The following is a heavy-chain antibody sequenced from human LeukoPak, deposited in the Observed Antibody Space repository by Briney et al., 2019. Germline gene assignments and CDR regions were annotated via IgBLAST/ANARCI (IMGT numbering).Heavy chain of an antibody. D-gene: IGHD5-18*01. CDR2: INPNSGGT. J-gene: IGHJ4*02. CDR3: ARDLRPGYSYGYIDY. Sequence: GASVKDSCKASGYTFTGYYMHWVRQAPGQGLEWMGWINPNSGGTNYAQKFQGRVTMTRDTSISTAYMELNSLRAEDTAVYYCARDLRPGYSYGYIDYWGQGTLVTVSS. CDR1: GYTFTGYY. V-gene: IGHV1-2*02.